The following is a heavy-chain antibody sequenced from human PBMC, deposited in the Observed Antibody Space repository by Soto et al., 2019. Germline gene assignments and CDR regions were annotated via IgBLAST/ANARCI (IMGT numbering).Heavy chain of an antibody. CDR2: SSIDGVNK. V-gene: IGHV3-30*02. CDR3: ARARRSSSWTTNA. D-gene: IGHD2-8*01. J-gene: IGHJ5*02. CDR1: GFNFSGYG. Sequence: QVQLLESGGGVVQPGGSLRLSCEVSGFNFSGYGMNWVRQAPGKGLEWVAFSSIDGVNKYNADSVKGRFTISRDNTKNPLYLQMNSLREGDTGVYYCARARRSSSWTTNAWGPGTLVTVSS.